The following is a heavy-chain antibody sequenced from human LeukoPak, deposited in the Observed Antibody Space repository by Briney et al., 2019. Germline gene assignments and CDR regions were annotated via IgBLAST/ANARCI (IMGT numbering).Heavy chain of an antibody. CDR3: ARAIRSWAIDLYYYYYMDV. Sequence: SETLSLTCTVSGGSISSGSYYWSWIRQPAGKGLEWIGRIYTSGSTNYNPSLKSRVTISVDTSKNQFSLKLSSVTAADTAVYYCARAIRSWAIDLYYYYYMDVWGKGTTVTVSS. CDR2: IYTSGST. D-gene: IGHD1-26*01. CDR1: GGSISSGSYY. J-gene: IGHJ6*03. V-gene: IGHV4-61*02.